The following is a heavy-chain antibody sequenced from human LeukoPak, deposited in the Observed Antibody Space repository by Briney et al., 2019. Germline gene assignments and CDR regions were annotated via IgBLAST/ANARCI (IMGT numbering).Heavy chain of an antibody. V-gene: IGHV3-21*01. CDR2: ISSSSSYI. J-gene: IGHJ4*02. D-gene: IGHD6-6*01. Sequence: KSGGSLRLSCAASGFTFSSYAMSWVRQAPGKGLEWVSSISSSSSYIYYADSVKGRFTISRDNAKNSLYLQMNSLRAEDTAVYYCARGIAARPNDYWGQGTLVTVSS. CDR3: ARGIAARPNDY. CDR1: GFTFSSYA.